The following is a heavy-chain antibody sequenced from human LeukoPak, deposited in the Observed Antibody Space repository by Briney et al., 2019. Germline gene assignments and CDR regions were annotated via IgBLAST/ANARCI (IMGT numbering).Heavy chain of an antibody. Sequence: ASVKVSFKASGYTFSTYYIHWVRQAPGQRLEWMGVINPSDGGTRYAQKFQDRVTMTRDTSTTTVYTDLSSLRSEDTAVYYCARTGYCGSRSCYLPPWGASQQAAIFDSWGQGTLVTVSS. V-gene: IGHV1-46*01. CDR3: ARTGYCGSRSCYLPPWGASQQAAIFDS. CDR2: INPSDGGT. J-gene: IGHJ4*02. CDR1: GYTFSTYY. D-gene: IGHD2-2*03.